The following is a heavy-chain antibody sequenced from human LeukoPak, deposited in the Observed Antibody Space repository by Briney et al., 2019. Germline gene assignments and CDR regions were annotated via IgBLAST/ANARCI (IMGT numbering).Heavy chain of an antibody. V-gene: IGHV4-30-4*01. J-gene: IGHJ6*04. CDR3: ARVVTMVWGVIITVPDYGMDV. Sequence: PSQTLSLTCTVSGGSISSGDYYWSWIRQPPGKGLEWIGYIYYSGSTYYNPSLKSRVTISVDTSKNQFSLKLSSVTAADTAVYYCARVVTMVWGVIITVPDYGMDVRGKGNKV. CDR2: IYYSGST. CDR1: GGSISSGDYY. D-gene: IGHD3-10*01.